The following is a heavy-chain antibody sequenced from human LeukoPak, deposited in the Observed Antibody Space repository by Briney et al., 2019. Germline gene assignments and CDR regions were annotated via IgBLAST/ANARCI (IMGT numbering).Heavy chain of an antibody. D-gene: IGHD3-10*01. V-gene: IGHV4-39*07. J-gene: IGHJ3*02. Sequence: SETLSLTCTVSGGSISSSSYYWGWIRQPPGKGLEWIGSIYYSGSTYYNPSLKSRVTISVDTSKNQFSLKLSSVTAADTAVYYCARDVKKWFGEVLGTFDIWGPGTMVTVSS. CDR3: ARDVKKWFGEVLGTFDI. CDR1: GGSISSSSYY. CDR2: IYYSGST.